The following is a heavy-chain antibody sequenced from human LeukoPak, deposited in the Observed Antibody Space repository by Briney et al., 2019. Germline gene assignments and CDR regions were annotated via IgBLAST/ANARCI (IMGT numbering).Heavy chain of an antibody. J-gene: IGHJ6*02. Sequence: PSETLSLTCAVSGGSISSGGYSWSWLRQPPGTGLEWIGYIYHSGSTYYNPSLKSRVTISVDRSKNQFSLKLSSVTAADTAVYYCARGGDIVATPVNYYGMDVWGQGTTVTVSS. V-gene: IGHV4-30-2*01. CDR1: GGSISSGGYS. D-gene: IGHD5-12*01. CDR3: ARGGDIVATPVNYYGMDV. CDR2: IYHSGST.